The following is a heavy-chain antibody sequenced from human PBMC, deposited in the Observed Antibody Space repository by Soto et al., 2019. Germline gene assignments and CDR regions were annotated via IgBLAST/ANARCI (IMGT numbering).Heavy chain of an antibody. J-gene: IGHJ4*02. D-gene: IGHD5-12*01. CDR1: GFTFSEYS. V-gene: IGHV3-21*01. CDR3: ARARGNDWYSDY. CDR2: ITHSGTYV. Sequence: PGGSLRLSCIASGFTFSEYSMSWVRQAPGKGLEWVSSITHSGTYVYYADSVKGRFTMSRDSASNSLFLQMTSLRAEDTAVYHCARARGNDWYSDYWGQGTLVTVSS.